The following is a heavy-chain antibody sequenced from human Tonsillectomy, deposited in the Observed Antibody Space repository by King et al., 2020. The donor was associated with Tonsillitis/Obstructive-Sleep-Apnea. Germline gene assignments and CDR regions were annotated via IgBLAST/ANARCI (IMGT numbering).Heavy chain of an antibody. Sequence: VQLVESGAEVKKPGESLRISCKGSGYSSTSFWINWVRQMPGKGLEWMGRIDPSDSYTDYRPSFQGHVTISADKSISTAYLQWSSLKASDTAMYYCASSPSGYYDSSGYYYAHGMDVWGQGTTVTVSS. V-gene: IGHV5-10-1*03. CDR1: GYSSTSFW. CDR3: ASSPSGYYDSSGYYYAHGMDV. D-gene: IGHD3-22*01. CDR2: IDPSDSYT. J-gene: IGHJ6*02.